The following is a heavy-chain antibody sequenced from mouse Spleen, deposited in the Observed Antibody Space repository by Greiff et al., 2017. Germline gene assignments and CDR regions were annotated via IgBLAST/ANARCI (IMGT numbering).Heavy chain of an antibody. CDR2: IDPSDSYT. Sequence: QVQLQQPGAELVKPGASVKLSCKASGYTFTSYWMQWVKQRPGQGLEWIGEIDPSDSYTNYNQKFKGKATLTVDTSSSTAYMQLSSLTSEDSAVYYCARSDSNYPWFAYWGQGTLVTVSA. V-gene: IGHV1-50*01. CDR1: GYTFTSYW. D-gene: IGHD2-5*01. J-gene: IGHJ3*01. CDR3: ARSDSNYPWFAY.